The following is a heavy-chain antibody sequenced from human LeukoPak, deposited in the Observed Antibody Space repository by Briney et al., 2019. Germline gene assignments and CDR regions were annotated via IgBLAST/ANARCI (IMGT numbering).Heavy chain of an antibody. Sequence: PGGSLRLSCAASGFTFSSYGMHWVRQAPGKGLEWAAVIWYDGSNKYYADSMKDRFTISRDNSKNTLYLQMNSLRAEDTAVYYCARESYYYDSSGSKTKRNFDYWGQGTLVTVSS. V-gene: IGHV3-33*08. CDR2: IWYDGSNK. D-gene: IGHD3-22*01. CDR3: ARESYYYDSSGSKTKRNFDY. CDR1: GFTFSSYG. J-gene: IGHJ4*02.